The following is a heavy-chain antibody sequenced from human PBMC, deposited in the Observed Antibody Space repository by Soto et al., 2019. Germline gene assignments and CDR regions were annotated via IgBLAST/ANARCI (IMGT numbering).Heavy chain of an antibody. J-gene: IGHJ6*02. CDR3: ARAMGGFCSKAACRDYNYYRLDV. CDR2: ISSSGSIV. V-gene: IGHV3-11*01. D-gene: IGHD2-2*01. Sequence: QVQLVESGGGLVKPRGSLRLSCAASGFFFSDYYMSWIRQAPGKGLEWISYISSSGSIVYYADSVKGRFTISRDNAKNTMYLQMISLRAEDTAVYYWARAMGGFCSKAACRDYNYYRLDVWGQGTTVTVAS. CDR1: GFFFSDYY.